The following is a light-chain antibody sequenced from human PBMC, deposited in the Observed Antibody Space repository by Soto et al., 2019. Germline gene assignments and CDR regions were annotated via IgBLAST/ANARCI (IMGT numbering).Light chain of an antibody. J-gene: IGLJ2*01. CDR3: ATWDSSLSDAQV. Sequence: QAVVTQPPSVSAAPGQKVTISCSGSNSNIGKNHVSWYQQLPGTAPKLLIYDNNERPSGIPDRFSGSKSGTSATLGITGLQTGDEADYYCATWDSSLSDAQVFGGGTQLTVL. CDR2: DNN. CDR1: NSNIGKNH. V-gene: IGLV1-51*01.